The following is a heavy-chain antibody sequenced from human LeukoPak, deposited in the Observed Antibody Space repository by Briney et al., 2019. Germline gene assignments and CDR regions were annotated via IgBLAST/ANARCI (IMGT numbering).Heavy chain of an antibody. D-gene: IGHD4-17*01. V-gene: IGHV4-59*01. CDR3: ARSPTVTTFLAKYYYYGMDV. Sequence: SETLSLTCTVSGGSISSYYWSWIRQPPGKGLEWIGYIYYSGSTNYNPSLKSRVTISVDTSKNQFSLKLSSVTAADTAVYFCARSPTVTTFLAKYYYYGMDVWGQGTTVTVSS. CDR2: IYYSGST. J-gene: IGHJ6*02. CDR1: GGSISSYY.